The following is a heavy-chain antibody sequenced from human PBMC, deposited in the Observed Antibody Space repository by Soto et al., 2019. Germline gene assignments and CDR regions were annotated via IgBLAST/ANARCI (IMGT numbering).Heavy chain of an antibody. J-gene: IGHJ4*02. V-gene: IGHV1-2*02. CDR3: AILVGATSSDY. CDR1: GFTFTGYF. CDR2: INSNSGGT. Sequence: ASVKVSCKASGFTFTGYFMHWVRQAPGQGLEWMGWINSNSGGTNYAQKFQGRVTMTRDTSISTAYMELSRLRSDDTAVYYCAILVGATSSDYWGQGTLVTVSS. D-gene: IGHD1-26*01.